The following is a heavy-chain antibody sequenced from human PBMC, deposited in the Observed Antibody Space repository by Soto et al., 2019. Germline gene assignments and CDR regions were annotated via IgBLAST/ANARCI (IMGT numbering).Heavy chain of an antibody. CDR3: AHLVVAGITYSFDS. Sequence: QITLKESGPTLVKPTQTLTLTCTFSGFSLSTSGVGVGWIRQPPGKALEWLTFIYWDDDKRNSPFLKSRLTLTNNPSKNQVVLTMTTLDPVDTATYYCAHLVVAGITYSFDSWGQGTLVTVSS. CDR1: GFSLSTSGVG. D-gene: IGHD2-15*01. CDR2: IYWDDDK. V-gene: IGHV2-5*02. J-gene: IGHJ4*02.